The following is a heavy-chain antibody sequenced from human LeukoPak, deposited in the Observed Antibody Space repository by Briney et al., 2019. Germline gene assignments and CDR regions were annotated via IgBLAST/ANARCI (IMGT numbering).Heavy chain of an antibody. V-gene: IGHV3-9*03. CDR1: GFTFDDYA. Sequence: PGGSLRPSCAASGFTFDDYAMHWVRQAPGKGLEWVSGISWNSGSIGYADSVKGRFTISRDNAKNSLYLQMNSLRAEDMALYYCAKDMGSSGWYYFDYWGQGTLVTVSS. J-gene: IGHJ4*02. CDR3: AKDMGSSGWYYFDY. D-gene: IGHD6-19*01. CDR2: ISWNSGSI.